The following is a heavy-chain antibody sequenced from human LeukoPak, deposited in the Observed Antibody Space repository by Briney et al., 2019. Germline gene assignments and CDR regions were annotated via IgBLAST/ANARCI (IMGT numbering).Heavy chain of an antibody. CDR2: ISDRGSRT. CDR1: GITLSNYG. Sequence: PGGSLRLSCAVSGITLSNYGMSWVSQAPGKGLEWVAGISDRGSRTTYADSVKGRFTISTDHPKNTLYLQMNSLRAEDTAVYFCAKRGVVIRVILVGFHKEAYYFDSWGQGALVTVSS. CDR3: AKRGVVIRVILVGFHKEAYYFDS. J-gene: IGHJ4*02. D-gene: IGHD3-22*01. V-gene: IGHV3-23*01.